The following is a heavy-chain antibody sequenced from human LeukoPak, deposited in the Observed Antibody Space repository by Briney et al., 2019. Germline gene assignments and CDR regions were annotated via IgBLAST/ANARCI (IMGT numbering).Heavy chain of an antibody. D-gene: IGHD3-10*01. Sequence: GGSLRLSCAASGFSFSDDWMSWVRQAPGKGLEWVGHIKHKRDGGTPDYAAPVKGRFTISRDDSKNMLYLEMNSLKIEDTAVYYCTTVTMVRDYDYWGQGTLVTVSS. CDR1: GFSFSDDW. CDR3: TTVTMVRDYDY. V-gene: IGHV3-15*01. J-gene: IGHJ4*02. CDR2: IKHKRDGGTP.